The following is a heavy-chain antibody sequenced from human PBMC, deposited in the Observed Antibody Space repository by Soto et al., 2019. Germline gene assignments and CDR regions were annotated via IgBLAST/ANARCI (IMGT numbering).Heavy chain of an antibody. Sequence: QVQLVQSGAEVKKPGSSVKVSCKASAGTFSTYAISWVRQAPGQGLEWMGGIIPIFGTAKYAQKFQGRVTITAVESTSTAYMELSSLRSEDTAVYYCAREIFGVIISGARDAFDIWGQGTMVTVSS. V-gene: IGHV1-69*01. D-gene: IGHD3-3*01. CDR3: AREIFGVIISGARDAFDI. J-gene: IGHJ3*02. CDR1: AGTFSTYA. CDR2: IIPIFGTA.